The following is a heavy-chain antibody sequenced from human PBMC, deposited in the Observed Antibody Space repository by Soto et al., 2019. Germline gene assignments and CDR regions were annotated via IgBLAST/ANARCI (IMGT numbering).Heavy chain of an antibody. Sequence: GGSLRLSCAASEFTFSNYAMSWVRQAPGKGPEWVSAISYGGGTTYYADSVKGRFTISRDNSKNTLYLQMNSLRGEDTAVYYCAKNPGYYYDSTGYHFDYWGQGTLVTVSS. V-gene: IGHV3-23*01. CDR3: AKNPGYYYDSTGYHFDY. CDR1: EFTFSNYA. D-gene: IGHD3-22*01. J-gene: IGHJ4*02. CDR2: ISYGGGTT.